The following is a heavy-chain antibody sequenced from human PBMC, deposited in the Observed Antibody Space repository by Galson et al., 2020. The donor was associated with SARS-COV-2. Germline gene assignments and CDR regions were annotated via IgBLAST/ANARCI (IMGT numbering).Heavy chain of an antibody. J-gene: IGHJ4*02. CDR1: GFTFSSYG. CDR3: AREVLLWFVELSGFAY. Sequence: GGSLRLSCAASGFTFSSYGMHWVRQAPGKGLEWVAVISYDGSNKYYADSVKGRFTISRDNSKNTLYLQMNSLRAEDTAVYYCAREVLLWFVELSGFAYWGQGTLVTVSS. D-gene: IGHD3-10*01. CDR2: ISYDGSNK. V-gene: IGHV3-30*03.